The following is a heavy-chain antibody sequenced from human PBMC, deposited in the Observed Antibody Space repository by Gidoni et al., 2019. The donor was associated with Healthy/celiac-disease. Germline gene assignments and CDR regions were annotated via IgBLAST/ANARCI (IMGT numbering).Heavy chain of an antibody. V-gene: IGHV3-53*01. Sequence: EVQLVASGGGLIQPGGSLSLSCPASGFPVSSNYMRWVRPAPGKGLEWVTVIYSGGSTYDADSVKGRFTISRDNSKNTLYLQMNSLRAEDTAVYYCARDSSSSIHFDYWGQGTLVTVSS. D-gene: IGHD6-6*01. CDR3: ARDSSSSIHFDY. CDR1: GFPVSSNY. J-gene: IGHJ4*02. CDR2: IYSGGST.